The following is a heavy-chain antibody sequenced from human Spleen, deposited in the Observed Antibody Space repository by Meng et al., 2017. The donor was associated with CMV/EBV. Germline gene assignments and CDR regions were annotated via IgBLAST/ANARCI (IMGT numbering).Heavy chain of an antibody. J-gene: IGHJ4*02. CDR3: ARHFGSGSYPFDS. D-gene: IGHD1-26*01. CDR2: VFYSGST. CDR1: GGTININSFY. Sequence: GSLRLSCAVSGGTININSFYWAWIRQTPGQGLEWIGSVFYSGSTYYNPSLKSRVTISVDTSKNQFFLDVKYVTVADTAIFYCARHFGSGSYPFDSWGQGIPVTVSS. V-gene: IGHV4-39*01.